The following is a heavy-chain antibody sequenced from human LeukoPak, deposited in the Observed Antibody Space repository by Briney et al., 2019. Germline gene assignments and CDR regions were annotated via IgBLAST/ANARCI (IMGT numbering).Heavy chain of an antibody. V-gene: IGHV1-69*01. CDR3: ATRGAIAAADDY. D-gene: IGHD6-13*01. Sequence: ASVKVSCKASGGTFSSYAMSWVRQAPGQGLEWMGGIIPIFGTANYAQKFQGRVTITADESTSTAYMELSSLRSEDTAVYYCATRGAIAAADDYWGQGTLVTVSS. CDR2: IIPIFGTA. CDR1: GGTFSSYA. J-gene: IGHJ4*02.